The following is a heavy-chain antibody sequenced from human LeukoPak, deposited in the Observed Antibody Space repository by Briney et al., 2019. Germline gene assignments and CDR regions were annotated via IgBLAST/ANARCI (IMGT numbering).Heavy chain of an antibody. J-gene: IGHJ4*02. CDR2: ISGSGSTI. V-gene: IGHV3-48*01. CDR1: GFTFSSYA. D-gene: IGHD1-26*01. Sequence: PGGSLRLSCAASGFTFSSYAMSWVRQAPGKGLEWISFISGSGSTIYYSDSVKGRFTISRDNAKNSLYLQMNGLRAEDTAVYYCARDRGDSLVGADFDSWGQGTLVTVSS. CDR3: ARDRGDSLVGADFDS.